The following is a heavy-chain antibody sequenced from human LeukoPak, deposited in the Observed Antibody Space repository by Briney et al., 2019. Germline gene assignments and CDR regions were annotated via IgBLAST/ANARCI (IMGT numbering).Heavy chain of an antibody. V-gene: IGHV4-34*01. Sequence: SETLSLTCAVYGGSFSGYYWSWIRQPPGKGLEWIGEINHSGSTNYNPSLKSRVTISVDTSKNQFSLKLSSVTAADTAVYYCARGPYSGSYLDYWGQGTLVTVSS. CDR1: GGSFSGYY. D-gene: IGHD1-26*01. CDR2: INHSGST. CDR3: ARGPYSGSYLDY. J-gene: IGHJ4*02.